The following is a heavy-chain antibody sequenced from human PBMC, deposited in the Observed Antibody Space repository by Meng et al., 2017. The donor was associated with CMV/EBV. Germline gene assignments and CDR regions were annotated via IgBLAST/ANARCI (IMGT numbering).Heavy chain of an antibody. CDR1: GFTFSSYS. Sequence: GESLKISCAASGFTFSSYSMNWVRQAPGKGLEWVSSISSSSSTIYYADSVKGRFTISRDNAKNSLYLQMNSLRAEDTAVYYCARERGDYGDYGYWGQGTLVTVSS. CDR3: ARERGDYGDYGY. CDR2: ISSSSSTI. D-gene: IGHD4-17*01. J-gene: IGHJ4*02. V-gene: IGHV3-48*04.